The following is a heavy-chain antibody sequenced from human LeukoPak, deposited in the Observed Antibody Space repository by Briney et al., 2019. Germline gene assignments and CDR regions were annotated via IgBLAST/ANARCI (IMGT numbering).Heavy chain of an antibody. V-gene: IGHV3-66*01. CDR2: IYSGGST. Sequence: PGGSLRLSCAASGFTVSSNYMSWVRQAPGKGLEWVSVIYSGGSTYYADSVKGRFTISRDNSKNTLYLQMNSLRAEDTAVYYCATTNTHYDSSGYYLSYWGQGTLVTVSS. J-gene: IGHJ4*02. CDR3: ATTNTHYDSSGYYLSY. D-gene: IGHD3-22*01. CDR1: GFTVSSNY.